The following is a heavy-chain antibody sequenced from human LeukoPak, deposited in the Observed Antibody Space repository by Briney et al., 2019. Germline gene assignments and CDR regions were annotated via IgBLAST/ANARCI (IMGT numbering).Heavy chain of an antibody. D-gene: IGHD3-10*01. CDR3: ARDYNFYFDS. CDR2: FGGGGGTT. CDR1: GFTFSSYA. Sequence: GGSLRLSCAASGFTFSSYAMSWVRQAPGKWLEWVSTFGGGGGTTYYADSVKGRFTISRDYSKNTLYLEMNSLRAEDTAVYYCARDYNFYFDSWGQGTLVTVSS. V-gene: IGHV3-23*01. J-gene: IGHJ4*02.